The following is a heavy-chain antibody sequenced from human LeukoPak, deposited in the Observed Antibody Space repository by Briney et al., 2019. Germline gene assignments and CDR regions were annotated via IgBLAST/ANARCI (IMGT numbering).Heavy chain of an antibody. CDR2: IRYDVSNK. CDR1: GFTFSSYG. CDR3: AKGASGYYDSSGYDPYYFDY. J-gene: IGHJ4*02. Sequence: GGSLRLSCAASGFTFSSYGMHWVRQAPGKGLEWVAFIRYDVSNKYYADSVKGRFTISRDNSKNTLYLQMNSLRTEDTALYYCAKGASGYYDSSGYDPYYFDYWGQGTLVTVSS. V-gene: IGHV3-30*02. D-gene: IGHD3-22*01.